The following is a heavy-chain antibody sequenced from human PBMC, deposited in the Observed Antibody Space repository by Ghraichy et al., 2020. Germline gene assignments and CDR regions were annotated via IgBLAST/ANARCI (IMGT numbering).Heavy chain of an antibody. Sequence: LSLTCAASGFTFSSYWMHWVRQAPGKGLVWVSRINSDGSSTSYADSVKGRFTISRDNAKNTLYLQMNSLRAEDTAVYYCAREGYSSSWFLRGDHYFDYWGQGTLVTVSS. CDR1: GFTFSSYW. J-gene: IGHJ4*02. CDR3: AREGYSSSWFLRGDHYFDY. V-gene: IGHV3-74*01. CDR2: INSDGSST. D-gene: IGHD6-13*01.